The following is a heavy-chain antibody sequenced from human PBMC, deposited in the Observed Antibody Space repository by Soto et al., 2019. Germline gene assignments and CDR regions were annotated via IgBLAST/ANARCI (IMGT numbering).Heavy chain of an antibody. CDR2: IEGDGSRT. J-gene: IGHJ4*02. D-gene: IGHD4-4*01. CDR1: GFTFSGFW. Sequence: DLVESGGGLVQAGGSLRLSCAASGFTFSGFWMHWVRQAPGKGLVWVSRIEGDGSRTDYADSVKGRFTISRDNAKNTLYLQMSSLRDEDTAVYFCTRDYSNYGFDYWGQGTLVTVSS. V-gene: IGHV3-74*01. CDR3: TRDYSNYGFDY.